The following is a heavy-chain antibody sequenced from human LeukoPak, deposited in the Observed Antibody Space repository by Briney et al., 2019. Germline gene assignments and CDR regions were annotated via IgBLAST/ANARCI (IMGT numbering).Heavy chain of an antibody. Sequence: GGPLTLSCAPCGLPHNEYYERCIRHARGGAVVGVSYFNSCSSYTNYAIAVKGRFTISRDNAKNSLYLQMNSLRAEDTAVYDCARGPPLAYCSGGSCYVHWFDPWGQGTLVTVSS. J-gene: IGHJ5*02. CDR1: GLPHNEYY. CDR2: FNSCSSYT. CDR3: ARGPPLAYCSGGSCYVHWFDP. D-gene: IGHD2-15*01. V-gene: IGHV3-11*05.